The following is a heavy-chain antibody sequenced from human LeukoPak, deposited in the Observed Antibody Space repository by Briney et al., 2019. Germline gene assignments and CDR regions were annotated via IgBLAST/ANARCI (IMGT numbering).Heavy chain of an antibody. V-gene: IGHV3-23*01. CDR2: ISDTGGST. J-gene: IGHJ3*02. CDR3: ARKGNGALDI. CDR1: GVTFSNYA. D-gene: IGHD1-1*01. Sequence: GGSLRLSCAPSGVTFSNYAFSWVRQAPGKGLGWVSDISDTGGSTNYVGSAKGRFTISRDNSKNTLHLHMNSLRVEDTAVYYCARKGNGALDIWGQGTMVTVSS.